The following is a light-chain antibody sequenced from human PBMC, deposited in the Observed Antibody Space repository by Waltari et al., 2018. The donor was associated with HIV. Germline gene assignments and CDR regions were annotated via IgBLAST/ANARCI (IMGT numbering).Light chain of an antibody. CDR3: AAWDDRLNLV. CDR1: NSNIGSNY. Sequence: QSVLTQPPSASGTPGQRATISCFGSNSNIGSNYVYWYKHLPGMAPKLLLYRNNQRPSGVPDRFSGSKSGTSASLAISGLRSEDEADYYCAAWDDRLNLVFGGGTKLTVL. CDR2: RNN. V-gene: IGLV1-47*01. J-gene: IGLJ2*01.